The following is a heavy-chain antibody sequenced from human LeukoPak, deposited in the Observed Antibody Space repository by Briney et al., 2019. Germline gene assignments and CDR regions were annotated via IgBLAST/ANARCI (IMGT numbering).Heavy chain of an antibody. Sequence: GGSMRLSSAASAFTFSSYSMNWDRQAPGKGLGWVSSISSSSTSIYYADSVKGRFTISRDNAKNSLYLQMNSLRAEDTAVYYCARVPNIVGGSGMDVWGKGTTVTVSS. CDR1: AFTFSSYS. J-gene: IGHJ6*04. CDR2: ISSSSTSI. V-gene: IGHV3-21*01. D-gene: IGHD2-15*01. CDR3: ARVPNIVGGSGMDV.